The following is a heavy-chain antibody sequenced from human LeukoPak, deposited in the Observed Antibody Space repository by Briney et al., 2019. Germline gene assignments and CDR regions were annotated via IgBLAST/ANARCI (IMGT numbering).Heavy chain of an antibody. D-gene: IGHD5-18*01. CDR1: GFSFGDYA. V-gene: IGHV3-49*04. Sequence: PGGSLRLSRTASGFSFGDYAMSWVRQAPGKGLEWVGFIRSKAYGGTPEYAASVEGRFTISRDDSKSIAYLQMNSLKTEDTAVYYCTRARGYSYGYIDYWGQGTLVTVSS. J-gene: IGHJ4*02. CDR3: TRARGYSYGYIDY. CDR2: IRSKAYGGTP.